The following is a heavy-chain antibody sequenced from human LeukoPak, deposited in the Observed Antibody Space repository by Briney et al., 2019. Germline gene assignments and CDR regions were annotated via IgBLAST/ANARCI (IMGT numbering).Heavy chain of an antibody. Sequence: LSLTCTVSGGSISVYYWSWIRQPPGKGLEWVAVISYDGSNKYYADSVKGRFTISRGNSKNTLYLQMNSLSAEDTAVYYCAKESYSTSWQLDSWGQGTLVTVSS. V-gene: IGHV3-30*18. CDR1: GGSISVYY. CDR2: ISYDGSNK. D-gene: IGHD6-13*01. CDR3: AKESYSTSWQLDS. J-gene: IGHJ4*02.